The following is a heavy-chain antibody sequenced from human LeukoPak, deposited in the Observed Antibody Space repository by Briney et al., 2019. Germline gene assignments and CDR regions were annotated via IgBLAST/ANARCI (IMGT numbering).Heavy chain of an antibody. V-gene: IGHV1-46*01. CDR1: GYTFTSYY. D-gene: IGHD2-2*01. CDR3: ARALRLGSSTSCHGY. Sequence: ASVKVSCKASGYTFTSYYMHWVRQAPGQGLEWMGIINPSGGSTSYAQKFQGRVTMTRDTSTSTVYMELSSLRSEDTAVYYCARALRLGSSTSCHGYWGQGTLVTVSS. CDR2: INPSGGST. J-gene: IGHJ4*02.